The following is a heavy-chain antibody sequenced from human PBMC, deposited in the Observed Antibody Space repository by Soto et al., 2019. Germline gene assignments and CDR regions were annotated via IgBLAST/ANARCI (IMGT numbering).Heavy chain of an antibody. CDR3: ARERQQLVQGFDY. Sequence: PSETLSLTCTVSGGSISSSAYYWGWIRQPPGKGLEWMGSIYYSGGTAYNPSLKSRVTISVDTSKNQFSLKLTSVTAADTAVYYCARERQQLVQGFDYWGQGTLVTVSS. V-gene: IGHV4-39*07. CDR2: IYYSGGT. J-gene: IGHJ4*02. CDR1: GGSISSSAYY. D-gene: IGHD6-13*01.